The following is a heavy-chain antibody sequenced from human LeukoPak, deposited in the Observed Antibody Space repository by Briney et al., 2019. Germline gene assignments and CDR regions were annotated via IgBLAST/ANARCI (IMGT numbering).Heavy chain of an antibody. CDR1: GFTFDDYA. J-gene: IGHJ4*02. CDR3: AKDTEVVGASLDY. Sequence: AGGSLRLSCTASGFTFDDYAIHWVRQVPGKGLEWVSGISLNSGRLAYADSVKGRFTMSRDNARNSLYLQMNSLRAEDTALYYCAKDTEVVGASLDYWGQGTLVTVSS. V-gene: IGHV3-9*01. CDR2: ISLNSGRL. D-gene: IGHD1-26*01.